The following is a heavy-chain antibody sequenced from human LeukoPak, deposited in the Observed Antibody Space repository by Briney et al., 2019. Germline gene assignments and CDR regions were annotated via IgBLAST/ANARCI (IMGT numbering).Heavy chain of an antibody. CDR2: ISAYNGNT. Sequence: GASVKVSCKASGYTFTSYGISWVRQAPGQGLEWMGWISAYNGNTNYAQKLQGRVTMTTDTSTSTAYMELRSLRSDDTAVYYCAAGGPYYYDSSGRTPFDYWGQGTLVTVSS. V-gene: IGHV1-18*01. CDR1: GYTFTSYG. D-gene: IGHD3-22*01. CDR3: AAGGPYYYDSSGRTPFDY. J-gene: IGHJ4*02.